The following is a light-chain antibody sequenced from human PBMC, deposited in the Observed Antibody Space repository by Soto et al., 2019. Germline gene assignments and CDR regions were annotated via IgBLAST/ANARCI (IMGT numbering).Light chain of an antibody. CDR3: MQSIQFPIT. CDR1: QSLLHSDGKTY. CDR2: EAS. V-gene: IGKV2D-29*02. Sequence: DVVMTQTPLSLSVTPGQPASISCKSSQSLLHSDGKTYLYWYLQKPGQSPQLLIYEASNRVSGVPDGFSGSGSGTDFTLKISRVEAEHVGVYYCMQSIQFPITFGQGTRLEIK. J-gene: IGKJ5*01.